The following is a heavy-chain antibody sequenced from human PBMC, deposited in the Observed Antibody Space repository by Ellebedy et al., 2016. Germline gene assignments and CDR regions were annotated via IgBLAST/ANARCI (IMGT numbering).Heavy chain of an antibody. CDR1: GYTFTSYG. V-gene: IGHV1-18*01. CDR3: ARDTYDSSGYYQVGFDY. CDR2: ISAYNGNT. J-gene: IGHJ4*02. D-gene: IGHD3-22*01. Sequence: ASVKVSCXASGYTFTSYGISWVRQAPGQGLEWMGWISAYNGNTNYAQKLQGRVTMTTDTSTSTAYMELRSLRSDDTAVYYCARDTYDSSGYYQVGFDYWGQGTLVTVSS.